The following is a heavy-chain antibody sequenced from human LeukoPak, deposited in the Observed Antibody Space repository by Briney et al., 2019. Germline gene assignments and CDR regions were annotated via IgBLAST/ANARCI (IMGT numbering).Heavy chain of an antibody. Sequence: PSETLSLTCTVSRYSISSGYYWGWIRQPPGKGLEWIGSISHSGSTNYNPSLKSRVTISVDTSKNQFSLKLSSVTAADTAVYYCARGVGVEPAAIGYFQHWGQGTLVTVSS. CDR2: ISHSGST. J-gene: IGHJ1*01. V-gene: IGHV4-38-2*02. CDR1: RYSISSGYY. CDR3: ARGVGVEPAAIGYFQH. D-gene: IGHD2-2*01.